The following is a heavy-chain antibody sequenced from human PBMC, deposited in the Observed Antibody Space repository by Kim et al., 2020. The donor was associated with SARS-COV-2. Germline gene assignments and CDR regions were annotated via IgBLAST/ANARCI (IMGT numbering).Heavy chain of an antibody. V-gene: IGHV3-30*01. J-gene: IGHJ4*02. D-gene: IGHD4-17*01. CDR3: ARDGATVVTPYYFDY. Sequence: DSVKGRFTISRDNSKNTLYLQMNSLRAEDTAVYYCARDGATVVTPYYFDYWGQGTLVTVSS.